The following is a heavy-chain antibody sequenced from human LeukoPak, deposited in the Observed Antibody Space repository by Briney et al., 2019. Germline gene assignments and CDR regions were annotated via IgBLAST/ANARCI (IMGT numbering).Heavy chain of an antibody. D-gene: IGHD6-13*01. V-gene: IGHV3-23*01. J-gene: IGHJ4*02. CDR1: GFTFSSYG. CDR2: ISGSGGST. CDR3: AKLEMAEYRRSWHFDY. Sequence: GGSLRLSCAASGFTFSSYGMNWVRQAPGKGLEWVSAISGSGGSTYYADSVKGRFTISRDNSKNTLYLQMNSLIAEDTAVYYCAKLEMAEYRRSWHFDYWGQGTLVTVSS.